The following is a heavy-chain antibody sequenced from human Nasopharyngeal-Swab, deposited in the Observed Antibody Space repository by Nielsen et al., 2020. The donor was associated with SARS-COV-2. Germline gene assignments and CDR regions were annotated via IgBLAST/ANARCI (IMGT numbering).Heavy chain of an antibody. D-gene: IGHD3-16*01. Sequence: GESLKISCAASGFTFSSYGMHWVRQAPGKGLEWVAVIWYDGSNKYYADSVKGRFTISRDNSKNTLYLQMNSLRAEDTAVYYCARDGVDYGDYWGQGTLVPSPQ. V-gene: IGHV3-33*08. CDR2: IWYDGSNK. J-gene: IGHJ4*02. CDR3: ARDGVDYGDY. CDR1: GFTFSSYG.